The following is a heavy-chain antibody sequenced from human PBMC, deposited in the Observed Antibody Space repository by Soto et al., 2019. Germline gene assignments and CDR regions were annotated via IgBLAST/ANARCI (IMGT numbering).Heavy chain of an antibody. D-gene: IGHD3-16*01. CDR1: GFTFSSYS. J-gene: IGHJ4*02. Sequence: AGGSLRLSCAASGFTFSSYSMNWVRQAPGKGLEWVSSISSSSSYIYYADSVKGRFTISRDNAKNSLYLQMNSLRAEDTAVYYCAIIMITFGGAAGLDYWGQGTLVTVSS. CDR3: AIIMITFGGAAGLDY. CDR2: ISSSSSYI. V-gene: IGHV3-21*01.